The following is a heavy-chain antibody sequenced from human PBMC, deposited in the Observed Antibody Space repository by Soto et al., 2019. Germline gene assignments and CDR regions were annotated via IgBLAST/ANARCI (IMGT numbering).Heavy chain of an antibody. CDR1: GGSISSSSYY. Sequence: ASETLSLTCTVCGGSISSSSYYWGWIRQPPGKGLEWIGSIYYSGSTYYNPSLKSRVTISVDTSKNQFSLKLSSVTAADTAVYYCARRGIGGSLDYWGQGTLVTVSS. V-gene: IGHV4-39*01. CDR3: ARRGIGGSLDY. CDR2: IYYSGST. J-gene: IGHJ4*02. D-gene: IGHD1-26*01.